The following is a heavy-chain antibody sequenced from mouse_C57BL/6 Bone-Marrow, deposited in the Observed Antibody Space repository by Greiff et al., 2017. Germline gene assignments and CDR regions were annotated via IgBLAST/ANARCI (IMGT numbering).Heavy chain of an antibody. D-gene: IGHD4-1*01. CDR2: ISGGGGNT. J-gene: IGHJ3*01. CDR3: ASEPGTWFAY. V-gene: IGHV5-9*01. CDR1: GFTFSSYT. Sequence: EVKVEESGGGLVKPGGSLKLSCAASGFTFSSYTMSWVRQTPEKRLEWVATISGGGGNTYYPDSVKGRFTISRDKAKNNLYLQMSSLKSEDTALYYSASEPGTWFAYWGQGTMVTVSA.